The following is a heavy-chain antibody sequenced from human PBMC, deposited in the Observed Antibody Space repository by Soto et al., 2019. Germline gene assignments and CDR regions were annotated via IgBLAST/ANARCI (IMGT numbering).Heavy chain of an antibody. J-gene: IGHJ5*02. CDR3: ARDRGSSTSWEGCWFGT. Sequence: SETLSLTCTVSGASISSAGYSWSWVRQHPGKGLEWIGYITYSGDTDYNPSLRSRVSISIDTSRNQFSLKLSSVTAADTAVYYCARDRGSSTSWEGCWFGTWGQGTLVTVSS. CDR1: GASISSAGYS. CDR2: ITYSGDT. V-gene: IGHV4-31*03. D-gene: IGHD2-2*01.